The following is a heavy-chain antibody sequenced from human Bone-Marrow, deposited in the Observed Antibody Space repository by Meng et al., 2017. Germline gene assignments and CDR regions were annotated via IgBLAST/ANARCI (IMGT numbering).Heavy chain of an antibody. CDR2: INPNSGGT. D-gene: IGHD1-26*01. CDR3: ARGDSGSYYAPPIDY. J-gene: IGHJ4*02. Sequence: ASVKVSCKASGYTFTGYYMHWVRQAPGQGLEWMGRINPNSGGTNYAQKFQGRVTMTRDTSISTAYMELSRLRSDDTAVYYCARGDSGSYYAPPIDYWGQGTLVTVSS. V-gene: IGHV1-2*06. CDR1: GYTFTGYY.